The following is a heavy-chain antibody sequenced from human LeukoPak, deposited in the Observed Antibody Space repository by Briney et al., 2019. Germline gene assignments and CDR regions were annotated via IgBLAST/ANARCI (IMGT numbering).Heavy chain of an antibody. CDR1: GFTFSSYW. J-gene: IGHJ3*02. CDR2: VKQDGSQK. V-gene: IGHV3-7*03. Sequence: GRSLTLSCAASGFTFSSYWMSWVRQAPGKGLEWVANVKQDGSQKYYVDSVRGRFTISRDNAKNSLYLQMNSLRAEDTAVYYCGRDAHYVFDMGAKGTRATVSS. CDR3: GRDAHYVFDM.